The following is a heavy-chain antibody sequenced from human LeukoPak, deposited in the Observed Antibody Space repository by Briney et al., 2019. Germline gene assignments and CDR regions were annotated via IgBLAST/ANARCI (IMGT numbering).Heavy chain of an antibody. CDR3: AKASLYSGAPWGVFDI. CDR2: MSGSGGDT. D-gene: IGHD5-12*01. Sequence: GGSLRLSCAASGFTFNSHAMSWVRQAPGQGLEWVSSMSGSGGDTYYADSLKGRFTISRDNSKNTLYLQMNNLRAEDTAVYYCAKASLYSGAPWGVFDIWGQGTMVTVSS. CDR1: GFTFNSHA. V-gene: IGHV3-23*01. J-gene: IGHJ3*02.